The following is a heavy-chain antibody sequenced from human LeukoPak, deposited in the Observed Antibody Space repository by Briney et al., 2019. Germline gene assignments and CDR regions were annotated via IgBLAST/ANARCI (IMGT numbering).Heavy chain of an antibody. Sequence: GGSLRLSCAASGFTFSSYGMPWVRQAPAKGLEWVAVISYDGSNKYYADSVKGRFTISRDNSKNTLHLQMNSLRAEDTAVYYCAKDWSVYDYVWGNSLFDYWGQGTLVTVSS. D-gene: IGHD3-16*01. V-gene: IGHV3-30*18. J-gene: IGHJ4*02. CDR1: GFTFSSYG. CDR2: ISYDGSNK. CDR3: AKDWSVYDYVWGNSLFDY.